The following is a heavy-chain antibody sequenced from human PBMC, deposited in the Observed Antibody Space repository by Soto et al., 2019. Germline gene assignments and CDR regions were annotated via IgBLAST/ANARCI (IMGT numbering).Heavy chain of an antibody. Sequence: QVQLVQSGAEVKEPGASVKVSCKASGYTFTGYYMHWVRQAPGQGLEWMGWINTNSGGTNYAHKFQGWVTMTRDTSINTASMEVSRLRPDDTAVYYCARWVGASNWFDPWGQGTLVTVSS. J-gene: IGHJ5*02. CDR2: INTNSGGT. D-gene: IGHD1-26*01. V-gene: IGHV1-2*04. CDR1: GYTFTGYY. CDR3: ARWVGASNWFDP.